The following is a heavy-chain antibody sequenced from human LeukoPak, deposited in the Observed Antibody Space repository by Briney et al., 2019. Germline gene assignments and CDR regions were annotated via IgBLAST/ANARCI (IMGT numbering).Heavy chain of an antibody. Sequence: GGSLRLSGAATGFTFSSYDMHWVRQAPGKGLEWVAAIWYDGSNKYYADSVKGRFTISRDHSKNTLYLQMNSLRAEDTAVYYCASTSGWYEPIDYWGQGTLVTVSS. J-gene: IGHJ4*02. D-gene: IGHD6-19*01. CDR2: IWYDGSNK. CDR3: ASTSGWYEPIDY. V-gene: IGHV3-33*01. CDR1: GFTFSSYD.